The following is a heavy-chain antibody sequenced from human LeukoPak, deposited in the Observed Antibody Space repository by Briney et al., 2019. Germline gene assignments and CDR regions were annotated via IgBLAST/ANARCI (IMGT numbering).Heavy chain of an antibody. CDR1: GGSFSGYY. V-gene: IGHV4-34*01. Sequence: SETLSLTCAVYGGSFSGYYWSWIRQPPGKGLEWIGEINHSGSTNYNPSLKSRVTISVDTSKNQFSLKLSSVTAADTAVYYCARGISDFWSGYLPDYFDYWGLGTLVTVSS. J-gene: IGHJ4*02. CDR2: INHSGST. CDR3: ARGISDFWSGYLPDYFDY. D-gene: IGHD3-3*01.